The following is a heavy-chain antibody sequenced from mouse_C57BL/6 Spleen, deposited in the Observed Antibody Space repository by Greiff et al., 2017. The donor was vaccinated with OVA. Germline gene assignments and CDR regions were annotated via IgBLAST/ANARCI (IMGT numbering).Heavy chain of an antibody. J-gene: IGHJ3*01. CDR2: IYPGDGDT. Sequence: VQLQQSGPELVKPGASVKISCKASGYAFSSSWMNWVKQRPGKGLEWIGRIYPGDGDTNYNGKFKGKATLTADKSSSTAYMQLSSLTSEDSAVYFCEGYYGSSYRISWGQGTLVTVSA. D-gene: IGHD1-1*01. CDR1: GYAFSSSW. CDR3: EGYYGSSYRIS. V-gene: IGHV1-82*01.